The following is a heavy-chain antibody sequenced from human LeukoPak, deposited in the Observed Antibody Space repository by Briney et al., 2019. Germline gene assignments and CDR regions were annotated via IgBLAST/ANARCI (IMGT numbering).Heavy chain of an antibody. CDR1: GFTFSSYA. Sequence: GGSLRLSCAASGFTFSSYAMSWVRQAPGKGLEWVSAISGSGGSTYYADSVKGRFTISRDNSKNTLYLQMNSLGAEDTAVYYRAKDLGGRIDYWGQGTLVTVSS. CDR2: ISGSGGST. D-gene: IGHD2-15*01. J-gene: IGHJ4*02. CDR3: AKDLGGRIDY. V-gene: IGHV3-23*01.